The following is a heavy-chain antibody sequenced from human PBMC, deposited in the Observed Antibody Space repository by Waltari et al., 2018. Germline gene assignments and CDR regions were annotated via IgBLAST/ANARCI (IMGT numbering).Heavy chain of an antibody. CDR3: ARANADQFFDY. Sequence: EVQLVESGGGLVQPGGSLRLSCAASGMTFTTYSMNWVRQAPGKGLEWISYVSGDSGYIYYADSVRGRYTISRDNAQNSMYLQMSNLRSDETAVYYCARANADQFFDYWGQGTPVTVSS. J-gene: IGHJ4*02. V-gene: IGHV3-48*04. CDR1: GMTFTTYS. CDR2: VSGDSGYI. D-gene: IGHD1-1*01.